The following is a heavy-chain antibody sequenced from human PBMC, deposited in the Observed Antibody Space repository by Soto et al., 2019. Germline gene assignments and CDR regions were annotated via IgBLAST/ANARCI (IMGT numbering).Heavy chain of an antibody. V-gene: IGHV3-53*01. D-gene: IGHD6-6*01. CDR2: FYIGGST. Sequence: PGGSLRPSCAASGFAVNSNYMSWVRQAPGKGLEWVSVFYIGGSTYYTDSVKGRFTISRDNPKNTLYLQMNSLRAEDTAVYYCARGGSSSRAYGMDVWGQGTTVTVSS. J-gene: IGHJ6*02. CDR1: GFAVNSNY. CDR3: ARGGSSSRAYGMDV.